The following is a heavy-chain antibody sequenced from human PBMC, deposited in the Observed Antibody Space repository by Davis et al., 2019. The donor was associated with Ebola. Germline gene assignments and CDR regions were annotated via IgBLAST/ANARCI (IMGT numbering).Heavy chain of an antibody. J-gene: IGHJ4*02. Sequence: MPSETLSLTCAVYGGSFSGYYWSWIRQPPGKGLEWIGEINHSGSTNYNPSLKSRVTISVDTSKNQFSLKLSSVTAADTAVYYCARVAGSGSYYKLDYWGQGTLVTVSS. CDR3: ARVAGSGSYYKLDY. D-gene: IGHD3-10*01. CDR1: GGSFSGYY. V-gene: IGHV4-34*01. CDR2: INHSGST.